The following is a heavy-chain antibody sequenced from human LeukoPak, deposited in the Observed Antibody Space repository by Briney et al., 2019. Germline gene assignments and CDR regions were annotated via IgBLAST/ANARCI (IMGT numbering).Heavy chain of an antibody. D-gene: IGHD3-9*01. CDR3: ANGPHYNILTGFYKVRSHLDY. CDR1: GFTFSTYG. V-gene: IGHV3-64*01. J-gene: IGHJ4*02. Sequence: GGSLRLSCAASGFTFSTYGMYWVRQAPGKGLEYVSSISSNGNTYYANSVKGRFTISRDNPKNTLYLQMGSLRDEDLAVYYCANGPHYNILTGFYKVRSHLDYWGQGTLVTVSS. CDR2: ISSNGNT.